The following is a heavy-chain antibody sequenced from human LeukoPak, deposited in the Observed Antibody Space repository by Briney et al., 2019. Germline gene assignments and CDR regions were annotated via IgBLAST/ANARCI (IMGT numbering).Heavy chain of an antibody. CDR3: AKDSLKYGSGSYFKNYFDY. Sequence: GGSLRLSCAASGFTFSSYAMSWVRQAPGKGLEWVSAISGSGGSTYYADSVKGRFTISRDNSKNTLYLQMNSLRAEDTAVYYCAKDSLKYGSGSYFKNYFDYWGRGTLVTVSS. CDR2: ISGSGGST. V-gene: IGHV3-23*01. J-gene: IGHJ4*02. D-gene: IGHD3-10*01. CDR1: GFTFSSYA.